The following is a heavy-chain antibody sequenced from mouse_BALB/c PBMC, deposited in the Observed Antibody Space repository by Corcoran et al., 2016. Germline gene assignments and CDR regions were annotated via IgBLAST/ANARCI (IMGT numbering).Heavy chain of an antibody. CDR2: INPYNGAT. Sequence: EVQLQQSGPELVKPGASVKISCKASGYSFTGYYMHWVKQSHVKSLEWIGRINPYNGATSYNQNFKDKASLTVDKSSSTAYMEIHSLTSEDFAVYYCARGYDYWYFDVWGAGTTVTVSS. CDR1: GYSFTGYY. V-gene: IGHV1-34*01. J-gene: IGHJ1*01. D-gene: IGHD2-3*01. CDR3: ARGYDYWYFDV.